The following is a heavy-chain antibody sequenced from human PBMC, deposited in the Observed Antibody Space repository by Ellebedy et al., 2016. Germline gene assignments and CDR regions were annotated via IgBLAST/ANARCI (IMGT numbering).Heavy chain of an antibody. Sequence: GESLKISXAASPFTFSESWMHWVRQVPGKGLEWVSRINSDGTLTSYADSVKGRFTISRDNAKNRLYLQMSSLRAEDTALYYCARDIGAFWGQGTLVTVSS. CDR1: PFTFSESW. D-gene: IGHD3-16*01. V-gene: IGHV3-74*01. CDR2: INSDGTLT. J-gene: IGHJ4*02. CDR3: ARDIGAF.